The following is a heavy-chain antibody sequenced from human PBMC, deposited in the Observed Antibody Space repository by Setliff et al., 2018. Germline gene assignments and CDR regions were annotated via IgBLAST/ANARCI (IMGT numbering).Heavy chain of an antibody. CDR1: GYAVTGYH. CDR3: ARVAIMGPPS. J-gene: IGHJ5*02. V-gene: IGHV1-2*02. D-gene: IGHD3-16*01. Sequence: ASVKVSCKASGYAVTGYHIHWVRQAPGQGPEWMGWINPNTGGTNYAQKFQGRVAMTRDTSITTAYMELSSLRSDDTAVYYCARVAIMGPPSWGQGTLVTVSS. CDR2: INPNTGGT.